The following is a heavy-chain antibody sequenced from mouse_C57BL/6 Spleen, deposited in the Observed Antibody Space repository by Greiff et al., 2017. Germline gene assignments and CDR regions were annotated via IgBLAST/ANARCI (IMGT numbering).Heavy chain of an antibody. D-gene: IGHD2-2*01. Sequence: VQLKQSGPELVKPGASVKISCKASGYSFTGYYMNWVKQSPEKSLEWIGEINPSTGGTTYNQKFKAKATLTVDKSSSTAYMQLKSLTSEDSAVYYCYGYSGAMDYWGQGTSVTVSS. CDR2: INPSTGGT. J-gene: IGHJ4*01. CDR1: GYSFTGYY. CDR3: YGYSGAMDY. V-gene: IGHV1-42*01.